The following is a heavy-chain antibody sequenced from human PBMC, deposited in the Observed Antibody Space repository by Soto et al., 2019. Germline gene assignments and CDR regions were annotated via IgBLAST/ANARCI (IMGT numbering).Heavy chain of an antibody. CDR3: ARPNSYGVTFHYYYGMDV. D-gene: IGHD3-10*01. Sequence: QVQLVQSGAEVKRPGSSVKVSCEASGGTFNNYAITWVRQAPGQVLEWMGGIIPMFGTNYAQKFQDRVTIAADESTGTAYMELSGLRSEDTAVYFCARPNSYGVTFHYYYGMDVWGQGTTVTVSS. V-gene: IGHV1-69*01. CDR1: GGTFNNYA. J-gene: IGHJ6*02. CDR2: IIPMFGT.